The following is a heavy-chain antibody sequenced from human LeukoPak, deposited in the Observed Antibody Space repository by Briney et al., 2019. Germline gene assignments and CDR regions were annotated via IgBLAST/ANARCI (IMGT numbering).Heavy chain of an antibody. J-gene: IGHJ3*02. CDR3: AREGYSGYSNTAFDI. CDR2: INSDGSST. D-gene: IGHD5-12*01. Sequence: PGGSLRLSCAASGFTFSSYWMHWVRQAPGKGLVWVSRINSDGSSTSYADSVKGRFTISRDNAKNTLYLQMNSLRAEDTAVYYCAREGYSGYSNTAFDIWGQGAMVTVSS. V-gene: IGHV3-74*01. CDR1: GFTFSSYW.